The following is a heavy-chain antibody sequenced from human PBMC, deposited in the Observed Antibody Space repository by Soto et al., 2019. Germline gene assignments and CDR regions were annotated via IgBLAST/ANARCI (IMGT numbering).Heavy chain of an antibody. J-gene: IGHJ6*02. CDR3: ARGSRITMVRDIYGMDV. CDR2: IYYSGST. CDR1: GGSISSYY. V-gene: IGHV4-59*06. D-gene: IGHD3-10*01. Sequence: PSETLSLTCTVSGGSISSYYWSWIRQPPGKGLEWIGYIYYSGSTYYDPSLKSRVTISVDTSKNQFSLKLSSVTAADTAVYYCARGSRITMVRDIYGMDVWGQGTTVTVSS.